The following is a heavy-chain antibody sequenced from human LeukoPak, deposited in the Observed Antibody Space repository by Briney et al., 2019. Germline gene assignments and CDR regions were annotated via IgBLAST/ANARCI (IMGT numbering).Heavy chain of an antibody. Sequence: PSETLSLTCAVYGGSFSGYYWSWIRQPPGKGLEWIGEINHSGSTNYNPSHKSRVTISVDTSKNQFSLKLSSVTAADTAVYYCARVIGFWSGYSSYFDYWGQGTLVTVSS. D-gene: IGHD3-3*01. J-gene: IGHJ4*02. CDR3: ARVIGFWSGYSSYFDY. V-gene: IGHV4-34*01. CDR2: INHSGST. CDR1: GGSFSGYY.